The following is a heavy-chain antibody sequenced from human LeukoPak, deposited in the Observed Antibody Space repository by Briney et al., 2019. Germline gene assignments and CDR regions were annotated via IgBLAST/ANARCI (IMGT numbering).Heavy chain of an antibody. D-gene: IGHD3-9*01. J-gene: IGHJ4*02. CDR3: ARDPLRYLRVGHYDY. Sequence: GGSLRLSCAAPGFTFSNSAMNWVRQVPGKGLEWVSSIDYDSSHIYYAASVRGRFTISRDNARNSVYLQMNSLRVEDTAVYYCARDPLRYLRVGHYDYWGQGTLVAVSS. CDR2: IDYDSSHI. V-gene: IGHV3-21*01. CDR1: GFTFSNSA.